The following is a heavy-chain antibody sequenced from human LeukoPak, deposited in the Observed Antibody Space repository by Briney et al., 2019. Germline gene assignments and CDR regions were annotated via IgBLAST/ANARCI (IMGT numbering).Heavy chain of an antibody. D-gene: IGHD1-7*01. J-gene: IGHJ4*02. Sequence: GGSLRLSCAVSGFTFRSYAMTWVRQAPGTGLEWVSVIYSGGSTYYADSVKGRFTISRDNSKNTLYLQMNSLRAEDTAVYYCAKDEELELPTFDYWGQGTLVTVSS. CDR2: IYSGGST. CDR3: AKDEELELPTFDY. CDR1: GFTFRSYA. V-gene: IGHV3-23*03.